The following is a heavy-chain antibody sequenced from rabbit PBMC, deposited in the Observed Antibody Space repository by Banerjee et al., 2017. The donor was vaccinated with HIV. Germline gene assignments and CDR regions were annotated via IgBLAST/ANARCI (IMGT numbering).Heavy chain of an antibody. CDR3: ARDESDGGGHLKL. J-gene: IGHJ4*01. Sequence: QEQLEESGGDLVKPEGSLTLTCTASGFSFSSSYWICWVRQAPGKGLEWIACIYAGSSDSTYYASWAKGRFTISSTSSTTVTLQMTSRTAADTATYFCARDESDGGGHLKLWGPGPLVTVS. D-gene: IGHD2-1*01. CDR1: GFSFSSSYW. CDR2: IYAGSSDST. V-gene: IGHV1S45*01.